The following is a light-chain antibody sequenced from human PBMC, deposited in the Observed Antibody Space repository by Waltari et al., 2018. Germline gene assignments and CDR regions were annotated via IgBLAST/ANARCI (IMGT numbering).Light chain of an antibody. CDR2: SAS. Sequence: DIQMTQSPSSVSDSVGDSVTITCRASQGLIGCLAWYQQKPGKAPKLLINSASTLQSGVPSRFSGSGSGTEYTLTISSLLPEDFATYFCQQTHSWPLAFGGGTEV. J-gene: IGKJ4*01. V-gene: IGKV1-12*01. CDR3: QQTHSWPLA. CDR1: QGLIGC.